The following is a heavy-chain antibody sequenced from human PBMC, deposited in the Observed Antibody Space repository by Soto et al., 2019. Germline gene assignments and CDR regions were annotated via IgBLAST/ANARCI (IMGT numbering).Heavy chain of an antibody. CDR2: ISTYNGNT. Sequence: QVQLLQSAAEVRKPGASVKVSCTASGYTFSSHGITWVRQAPGQGLEWMGWISTYNGNTNYAQKVQGRVTMTIDKSKSTAYMELRSLTSDDTAMYYCAACSGPSCHRGREWFDPWGQGTLVTVSA. CDR1: GYTFSSHG. J-gene: IGHJ5*02. CDR3: AACSGPSCHRGREWFDP. V-gene: IGHV1-18*04. D-gene: IGHD2-2*01.